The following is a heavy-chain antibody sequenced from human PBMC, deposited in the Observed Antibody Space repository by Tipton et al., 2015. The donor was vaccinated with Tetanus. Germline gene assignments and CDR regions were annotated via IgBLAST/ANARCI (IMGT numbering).Heavy chain of an antibody. J-gene: IGHJ4*02. D-gene: IGHD1-14*01. CDR1: GGSISSYY. CDR2: IYYSGST. CDR3: ARGTGDY. Sequence: LRLSCTVSGGSISSYYWSWIRQPPGKGLEWIGYIYYSGSTNYNPSLKSRVTISVDTSKNQFTLKLSSVTAADTAVYYCARGTGDYWGQGTLVTVSS. V-gene: IGHV4-59*01.